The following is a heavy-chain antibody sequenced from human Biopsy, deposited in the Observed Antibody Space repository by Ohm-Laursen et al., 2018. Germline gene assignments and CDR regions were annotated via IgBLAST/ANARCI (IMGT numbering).Heavy chain of an antibody. CDR1: GASVRSHF. J-gene: IGHJ2*01. V-gene: IGHV4-59*02. CDR2: ISNSGTT. Sequence: GTLSLTCTLSGASVRSHFLTWIRQPPGKGLQWIGSISNSGTTKSSPSLKSRVNISLHTSRNQLSLKLSSVTAADTAVYYCVRVSVTAYTLPRWFFDLWGRGTLVTVSS. D-gene: IGHD2-21*02. CDR3: VRVSVTAYTLPRWFFDL.